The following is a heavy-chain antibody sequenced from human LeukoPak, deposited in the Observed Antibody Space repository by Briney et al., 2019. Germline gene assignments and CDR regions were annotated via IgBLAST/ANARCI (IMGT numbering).Heavy chain of an antibody. CDR2: INPSGGST. V-gene: IGHV1-46*01. CDR3: ARGTPGSIAAAGTNDY. D-gene: IGHD6-13*01. Sequence: ASVKVSCKASGYTFTSYYMHWVRQAPGQGLEWMGIINPSGGSTSYAQKFQGRVTMTRDMSTSTVYMELSSLRSEDTAVYYCARGTPGSIAAAGTNDYWGQGTLVTVSS. CDR1: GYTFTSYY. J-gene: IGHJ4*02.